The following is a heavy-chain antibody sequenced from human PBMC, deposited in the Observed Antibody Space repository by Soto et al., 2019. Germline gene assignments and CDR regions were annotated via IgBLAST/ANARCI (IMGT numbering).Heavy chain of an antibody. V-gene: IGHV1-18*01. CDR3: ARDRAAAGPFDR. Sequence: QVQLVQSGAEVKKPGASVKVSCKASGYTFTNYAFSWVRQAPGQGLEWMGWISAYNGNTNYAQKLQGRVTMTTDTSTSTASMELRSLRSDATAVYYCARDRAAAGPFDRWGQGTLVTVSS. J-gene: IGHJ5*02. CDR1: GYTFTNYA. D-gene: IGHD6-13*01. CDR2: ISAYNGNT.